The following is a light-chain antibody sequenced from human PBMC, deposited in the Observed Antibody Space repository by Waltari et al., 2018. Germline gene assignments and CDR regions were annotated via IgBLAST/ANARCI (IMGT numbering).Light chain of an antibody. CDR1: KVGDKS. J-gene: IGLJ2*01. V-gene: IGLV3-1*01. CDR3: QAWDSGIV. Sequence: SYEVTQPSSVSVSPGQTATITCSGAKVGDKSVCWYQQKAGQSPVLLIYRDNMRPSGIPERFSGSNSGNTATLTISGTQALDEADYHCQAWDSGIVFGGGTKLTVL. CDR2: RDN.